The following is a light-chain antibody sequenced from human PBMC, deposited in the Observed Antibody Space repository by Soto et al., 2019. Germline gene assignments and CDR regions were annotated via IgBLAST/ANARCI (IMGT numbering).Light chain of an antibody. CDR3: QQYDSSPLT. J-gene: IGKJ4*01. Sequence: EIVLTQSPGTLSLSPGERATLSCRASQSVSSSFLAWYQRKPGQAPRLLIYGASSRATGIPDRFSGSGSGTDFTLTISRLEPEDVAVYYCQQYDSSPLTFGGGTKVEI. CDR2: GAS. CDR1: QSVSSSF. V-gene: IGKV3-20*01.